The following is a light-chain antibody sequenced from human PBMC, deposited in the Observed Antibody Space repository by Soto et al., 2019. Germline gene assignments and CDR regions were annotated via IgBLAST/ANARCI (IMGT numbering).Light chain of an antibody. Sequence: DIQMTQSPSTLSASIGDRVTITCRASQSISKWLAWHQQKPGKAPKLLIYDASSLQSGVPPRFSGSGAGTEVTLTIRSLQPDDIATYYCQQYSSYSAWTVGEGTKVEI. CDR2: DAS. CDR3: QQYSSYSAWT. J-gene: IGKJ1*01. V-gene: IGKV1-5*01. CDR1: QSISKW.